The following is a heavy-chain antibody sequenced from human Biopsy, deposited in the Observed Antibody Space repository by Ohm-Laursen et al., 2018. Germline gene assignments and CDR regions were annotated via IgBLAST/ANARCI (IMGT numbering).Heavy chain of an antibody. D-gene: IGHD1-14*01. CDR2: IYSSGRP. V-gene: IGHV4-4*07. J-gene: IGHJ5*02. CDR3: ARDRDRRGWFDP. Sequence: GTLSLTCTVSGGSISDYFWSWIRQPADKGLEYIGRIYSSGRPFYNPSLKSRVTMSVDTSKNKFSLRVSSVTAADTAVYYCARDRDRRGWFDPWGQGTLVTVSS. CDR1: GGSISDYF.